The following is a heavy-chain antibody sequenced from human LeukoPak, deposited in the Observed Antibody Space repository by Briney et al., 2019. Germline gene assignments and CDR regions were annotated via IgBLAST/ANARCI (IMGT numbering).Heavy chain of an antibody. CDR1: GFTFSTYA. J-gene: IGHJ4*02. Sequence: PGGSLRLSCAASGFTFSTYAMHWVRQAPGKGLEWVAVISYDGSNKRYADSVKGRFTISRDNSKNTLYLQMNSLTAEDTAIYYCARGLFTGGTYYGYWGQGTLVTVSS. D-gene: IGHD1-26*01. V-gene: IGHV3-30-3*01. CDR2: ISYDGSNK. CDR3: ARGLFTGGTYYGY.